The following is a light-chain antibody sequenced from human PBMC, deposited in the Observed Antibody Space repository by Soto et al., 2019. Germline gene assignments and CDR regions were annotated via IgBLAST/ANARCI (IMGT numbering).Light chain of an antibody. CDR2: DAS. CDR1: QSVSSY. Sequence: EIVLTQSPATLSLSPGERATLSCRASQSVSSYLAWYQQKPGQAPRLLIYDASNRATGIPARFSGSGSGTDFTLTISSLEPEDFAVYYCQHRSNWPPITFGQETRLEIK. CDR3: QHRSNWPPIT. J-gene: IGKJ5*01. V-gene: IGKV3-11*01.